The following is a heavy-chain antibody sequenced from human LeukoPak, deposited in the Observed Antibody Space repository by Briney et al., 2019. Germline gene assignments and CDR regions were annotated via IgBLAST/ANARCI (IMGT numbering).Heavy chain of an antibody. Sequence: PGGSLRLSCAASGLTFSNYWMSWVRQAPGKGLEWVANVKQDGSEKYYVDSVKGRFTISRDNANNSLYLQMSSLRAEDTAVYYCARGGTFYGYWGQGTLVTVSS. CDR2: VKQDGSEK. J-gene: IGHJ4*02. V-gene: IGHV3-7*04. D-gene: IGHD1-26*01. CDR1: GLTFSNYW. CDR3: ARGGTFYGY.